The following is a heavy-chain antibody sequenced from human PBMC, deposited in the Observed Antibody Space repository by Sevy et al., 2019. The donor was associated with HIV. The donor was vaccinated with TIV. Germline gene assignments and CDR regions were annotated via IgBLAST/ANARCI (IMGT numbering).Heavy chain of an antibody. D-gene: IGHD2-15*01. Sequence: GGSLRLSCAASGFIFTNYGMHWVRQAPGKGLEWVAVISHDGSLKYYADSVRGRVTISRASSKYTVSLQMNRLRLEDTAVDYCAKGSRATGSAFDIWGQGTMVTVSS. CDR2: ISHDGSLK. V-gene: IGHV3-30*18. J-gene: IGHJ3*02. CDR1: GFIFTNYG. CDR3: AKGSRATGSAFDI.